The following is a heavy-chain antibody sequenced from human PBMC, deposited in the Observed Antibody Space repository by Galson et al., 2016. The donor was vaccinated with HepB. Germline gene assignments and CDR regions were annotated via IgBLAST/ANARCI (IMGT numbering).Heavy chain of an antibody. CDR3: ARDIGGYGGK. J-gene: IGHJ4*02. Sequence: SLRLSCAASGFNFNSFWMHWVRQVPGNGLVWVSRIDTDGRITNYADSVRGRFTISRDNTKNTLFLQMNSLRAEDTAAYYCARDIGGYGGKWGQGTLVTVSS. D-gene: IGHD5-12*01. CDR2: IDTDGRIT. CDR1: GFNFNSFW. V-gene: IGHV3-74*01.